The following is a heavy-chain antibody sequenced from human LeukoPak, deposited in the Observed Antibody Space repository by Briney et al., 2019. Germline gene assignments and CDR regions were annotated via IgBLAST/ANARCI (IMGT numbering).Heavy chain of an antibody. D-gene: IGHD3-3*01. CDR2: IYTSGST. V-gene: IGHV4-4*07. CDR3: ARGDYDFWSGSSGDWFDP. J-gene: IGHJ5*02. CDR1: GGSLSSYY. Sequence: SETLSLTCTVSGGSLSSYYWSWIRQPAGKGLEWIGRIYTSGSTNYNPSLKSRVTISVDTSKNQFSLKLSSVTAADTAVYYCARGDYDFWSGSSGDWFDPWGQGTLVTVSS.